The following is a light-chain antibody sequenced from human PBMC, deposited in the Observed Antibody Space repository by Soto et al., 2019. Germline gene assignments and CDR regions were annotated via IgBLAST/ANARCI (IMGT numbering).Light chain of an antibody. J-gene: IGLJ2*01. CDR3: CSYAGRSIFDVI. CDR1: SSDVGAHNY. Sequence: QSALTQPRSVSGSPGQSVTISCTGTSSDVGAHNYVSWYQQHPGKAPRLMIYDVSQRSSGVPDRFSGSKSGNTASLTISGLQAEDEADYYCCSYAGRSIFDVIFGGGTKLTVL. CDR2: DVS. V-gene: IGLV2-11*01.